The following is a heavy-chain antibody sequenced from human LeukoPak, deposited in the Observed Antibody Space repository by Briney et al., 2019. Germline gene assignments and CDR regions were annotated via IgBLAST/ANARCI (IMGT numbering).Heavy chain of an antibody. V-gene: IGHV3-21*01. D-gene: IGHD6-13*01. Sequence: KPGGSLRLSCAASGFTLSSYSMNWVRQAPGKGLEWVSSISSSSSYIYYADSVKGRFTISRDNAKNSLYLQMNSLRAEDTAVYYCAKDAKIAAAGTYFDYWGQGTLVTVSS. CDR1: GFTLSSYS. CDR3: AKDAKIAAAGTYFDY. CDR2: ISSSSSYI. J-gene: IGHJ4*02.